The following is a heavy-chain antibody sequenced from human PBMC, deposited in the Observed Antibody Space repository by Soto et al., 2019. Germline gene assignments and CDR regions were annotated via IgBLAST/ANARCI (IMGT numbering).Heavy chain of an antibody. J-gene: IGHJ5*02. V-gene: IGHV3-23*01. Sequence: EVQLLQSGGDLEQPGGSLRVSCVASGFSFSNFAMSWVRQAPGKGLEWVSGIRGSGAESHYADSVRGRFTISRDNSKNTVYLEMHSLNVGDTAVYYCARSEGADGVVWFDTWGQGTLVTVSS. D-gene: IGHD1-26*01. CDR1: GFSFSNFA. CDR2: IRGSGAES. CDR3: ARSEGADGVVWFDT.